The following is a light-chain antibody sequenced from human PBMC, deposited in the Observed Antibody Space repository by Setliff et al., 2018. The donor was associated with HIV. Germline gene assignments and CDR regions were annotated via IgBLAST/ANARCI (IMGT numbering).Light chain of an antibody. J-gene: IGLJ2*01. V-gene: IGLV2-14*03. CDR2: DVS. CDR1: SSDVGGHNY. Sequence: QSALAQPASVSGSPGQSIAISCTGTSSDVGGHNYVSWYQQHPGKAPKLMIYDVSNRPSGISNRFSGSKSGNTASLTISGLQAEDEADYYCSSYTTSSALVLFGGGTKVTVL. CDR3: SSYTTSSALVL.